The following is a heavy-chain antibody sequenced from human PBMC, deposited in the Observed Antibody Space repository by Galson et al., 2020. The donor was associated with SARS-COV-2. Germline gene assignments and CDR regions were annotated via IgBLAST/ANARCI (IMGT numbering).Heavy chain of an antibody. CDR3: ATPDSSGYYYGVDY. CDR1: GFTFSVYT. J-gene: IGHJ4*02. Sequence: GGSLRLSCAASGFTFSVYTMTWVRQAPGKGLEWVSVISGGGSTHYADSVKGRFTISRDNSKNTLYLQMNSLRADDTAVYYCATPDSSGYYYGVDYWGQGTLVTVSS. CDR2: ISGGGST. V-gene: IGHV3-23*01. D-gene: IGHD3-22*01.